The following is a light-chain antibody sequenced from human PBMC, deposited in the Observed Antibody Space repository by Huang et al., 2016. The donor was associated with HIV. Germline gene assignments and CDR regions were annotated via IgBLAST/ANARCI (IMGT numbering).Light chain of an antibody. CDR2: DAF. J-gene: IGKJ5*01. CDR3: QQRSTLIT. CDR1: HHIGSS. V-gene: IGKV3-11*01. Sequence: DIVLTQSPDTLSLSPGQRASLFCSASHHIGSSLAWYQDKPGQAPRLLIYDAFNRATDIAARFSGSGSGTDFTLTISSLKVEDFAFYYCQQRSTLITFGQGTRLE.